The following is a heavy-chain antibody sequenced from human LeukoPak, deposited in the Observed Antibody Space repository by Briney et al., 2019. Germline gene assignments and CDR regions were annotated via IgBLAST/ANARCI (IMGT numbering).Heavy chain of an antibody. V-gene: IGHV3-43D*03. J-gene: IGHJ5*02. CDR1: GFTFDDYA. Sequence: GSLRLSCAASGFTFDDYAMHWVRQAPGKGLEWVSLISWDGGSTYYADSVKGRFTISRDNSKNSLYLQMNSLRAEDTAVYYCAKPLSPPNWGLGWFDPWGQGTLVTVSS. CDR2: ISWDGGST. D-gene: IGHD7-27*01. CDR3: AKPLSPPNWGLGWFDP.